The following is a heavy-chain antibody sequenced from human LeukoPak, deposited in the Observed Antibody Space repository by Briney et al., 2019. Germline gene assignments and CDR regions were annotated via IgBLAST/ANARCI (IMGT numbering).Heavy chain of an antibody. CDR3: AKDLKVVPAAMGLDY. CDR2: IRYDGSKK. J-gene: IGHJ4*02. D-gene: IGHD2-2*01. CDR1: GFTFSSYG. V-gene: IGHV3-30*02. Sequence: GGSLRLSCAASGFTFSSYGMHWVRQAPGKGLEWVAFIRYDGSKKYYADSVKGRFTISRDNSKNTLYLQMNSLRAEDTAVYYCAKDLKVVPAAMGLDYWGQGTLVTVSS.